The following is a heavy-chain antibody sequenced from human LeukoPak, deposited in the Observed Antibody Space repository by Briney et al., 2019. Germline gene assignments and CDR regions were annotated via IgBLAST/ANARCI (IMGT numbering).Heavy chain of an antibody. Sequence: GASVKVSCKASGYTFTSYGISWVRQAPGQGLECVGWISAYNDNTKYAQKVQGRVTMTTDTSTSTAYMELRSLRPDDTAVYYCARDEIATAGTRVDYWGQGTLVTVSS. CDR2: ISAYNDNT. J-gene: IGHJ4*02. D-gene: IGHD6-13*01. CDR3: ARDEIATAGTRVDY. V-gene: IGHV1-18*01. CDR1: GYTFTSYG.